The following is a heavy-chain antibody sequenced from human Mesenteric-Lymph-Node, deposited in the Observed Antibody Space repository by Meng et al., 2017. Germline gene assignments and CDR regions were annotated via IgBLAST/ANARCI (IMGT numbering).Heavy chain of an antibody. V-gene: IGHV3-48*03. D-gene: IGHD3-10*01. CDR1: GFTFSSYE. Sequence: GGSLRLSCAASGFTFSSYEMNWVRQAPGKGLEWVSYISSSGSTIYYADSVKGRFTISRDNAKNSLYLQMNSLRAEDTAVYYCARIYYGSGRDIWGQGTMVTVSS. CDR2: ISSSGSTI. CDR3: ARIYYGSGRDI. J-gene: IGHJ3*02.